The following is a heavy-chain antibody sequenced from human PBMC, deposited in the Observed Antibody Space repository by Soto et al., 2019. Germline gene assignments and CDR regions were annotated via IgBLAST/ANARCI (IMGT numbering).Heavy chain of an antibody. Sequence: EVQLVESGGGLVQPGRSLRLSCAASGFTFDDYAMHWVRQAPGKGLEWVSGISWNSGSIGYADSVKGRFIISRDNAKKSLYLQINSRRAEDTAWYYCAKDIAVAGTRAWWTASFDSWGQGTLVTVSS. CDR1: GFTFDDYA. CDR2: ISWNSGSI. D-gene: IGHD6-19*01. J-gene: IGHJ4*02. V-gene: IGHV3-9*01. CDR3: AKDIAVAGTRAWWTASFDS.